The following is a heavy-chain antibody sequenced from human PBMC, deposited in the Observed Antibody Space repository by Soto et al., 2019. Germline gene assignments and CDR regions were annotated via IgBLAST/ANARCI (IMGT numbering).Heavy chain of an antibody. CDR1: GFTFDDYA. Sequence: EVQLVESGGGLVQPGRSLRLSCAASGFTFDDYAMHWVRRVPGQGLEWVSSISWNSNIIGYADSVKGRLTISRDNAKNPLYLPMHSLRPGDMALYYCANGGPDVFSCGSRCYFDYWGQGPLVTVSS. V-gene: IGHV3-9*03. D-gene: IGHD2-2*01. J-gene: IGHJ4*02. CDR2: ISWNSNII. CDR3: ANGGPDVFSCGSRCYFDY.